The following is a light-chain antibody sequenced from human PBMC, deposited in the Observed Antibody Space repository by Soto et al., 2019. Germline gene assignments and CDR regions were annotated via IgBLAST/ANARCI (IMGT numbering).Light chain of an antibody. CDR2: AAS. CDR3: QQSYRTPIT. V-gene: IGKV1-39*01. Sequence: DIQLTQSPSPLSASAGDRVAITFLASQSISTYLNWYQQKPGKAPKVLIYAASNLQSGVPPRFSGSGSGTGFTLTISSLQPEDVATYFCQQSYRTPITFGQGTRLEIK. J-gene: IGKJ5*01. CDR1: QSISTY.